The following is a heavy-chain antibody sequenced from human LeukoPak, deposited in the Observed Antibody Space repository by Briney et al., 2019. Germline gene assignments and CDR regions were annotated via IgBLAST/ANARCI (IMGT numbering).Heavy chain of an antibody. J-gene: IGHJ6*02. CDR1: GGSISSYY. CDR2: IYYSGST. CDR3: ARDIPEALGVPSARRDMDV. V-gene: IGHV4-59*01. Sequence: SKTLSLTCTVPGGSISSYYWSWIRQPPGMGLEWIGYIYYSGSTNYNPSLKSRVTISVDTSKNQFSLKLSSVTAADTAVYYCARDIPEALGVPSARRDMDVWGQGTTVTVSS. D-gene: IGHD7-27*01.